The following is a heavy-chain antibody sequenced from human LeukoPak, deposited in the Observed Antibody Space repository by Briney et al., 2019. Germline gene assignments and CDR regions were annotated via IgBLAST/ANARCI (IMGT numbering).Heavy chain of an antibody. D-gene: IGHD3-10*01. Sequence: AVKVSCKASGGTFISYAISWVRQAPGQGLEWMGGIIPIFGTANYAQKFQGRVTITADESTSTAYLELRSQRSEDTAVYYCARDFKPTYYYGSGSLSLEYFDYWGQGTLVTVSS. J-gene: IGHJ4*02. CDR1: GGTFISYA. V-gene: IGHV1-69*13. CDR2: IIPIFGTA. CDR3: ARDFKPTYYYGSGSLSLEYFDY.